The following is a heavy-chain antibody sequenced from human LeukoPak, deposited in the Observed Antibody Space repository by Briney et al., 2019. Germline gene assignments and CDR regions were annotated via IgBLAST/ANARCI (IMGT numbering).Heavy chain of an antibody. CDR1: GFTFSSYA. V-gene: IGHV3-23*01. J-gene: IGHJ5*02. Sequence: GGSLRLSCAASGFTFSSYAMGWVRQAPGKGLEWVSAISGSGGSTYYADSVKGRFTISRDNSKNTLYLQMNSLRAEDTAVYYCAMGSSSWRTENNWFDPWGQGTLVTVSS. D-gene: IGHD6-13*01. CDR3: AMGSSSWRTENNWFDP. CDR2: ISGSGGST.